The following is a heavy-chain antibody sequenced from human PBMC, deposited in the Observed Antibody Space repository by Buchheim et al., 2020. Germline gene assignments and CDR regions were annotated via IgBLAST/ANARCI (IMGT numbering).Heavy chain of an antibody. D-gene: IGHD6-6*01. CDR3: TTDRGIAVRPLFDF. CDR1: GFTFTNTW. CDR2: IKSRRDGGAI. Sequence: VQLVASGGGFVKPGGSLTLSCAATGFTFTNTWMSWVRQAPGKGLEWIVRIKSRRDGGAIDYAAPVKGRFSTATDDSKNTLYLQMHSLKTEDTAVYYCTTDRGIAVRPLFDFWGQGT. V-gene: IGHV3-15*01. J-gene: IGHJ4*02.